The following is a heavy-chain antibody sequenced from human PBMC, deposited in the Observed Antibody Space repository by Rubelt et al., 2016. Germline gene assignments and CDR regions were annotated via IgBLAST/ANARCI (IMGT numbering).Heavy chain of an antibody. D-gene: IGHD5-18*01. V-gene: IGHV3-15*07. CDR3: TTKTAMVSDYDC. Sequence: WVGRIKSKTAGGATDYAAPVKDRFTMSRDDSKNTLYLQMNSLKTEDTAVYYCTTKTAMVSDYDCWGQGTLITVSS. CDR2: IKSKTAGGAT. J-gene: IGHJ4*02.